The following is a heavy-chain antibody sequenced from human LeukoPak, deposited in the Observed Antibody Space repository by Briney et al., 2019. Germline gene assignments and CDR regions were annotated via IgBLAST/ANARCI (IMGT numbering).Heavy chain of an antibody. CDR1: GFTFGDYY. CDR2: ISSSTGYT. D-gene: IGHD3-22*01. CDR3: ARQGPDYYDSTGYYRWFDP. J-gene: IGHJ5*02. V-gene: IGHV3-11*03. Sequence: PGGSLRLSCAASGFTFGDYYMSWTRQAPGKGLECVSYISSSTGYTNYAESVKGRFTISRDKARNSVFLQMNSLRAEDTAVYDWARQGPDYYDSTGYYRWFDPWGQGTLVTVSS.